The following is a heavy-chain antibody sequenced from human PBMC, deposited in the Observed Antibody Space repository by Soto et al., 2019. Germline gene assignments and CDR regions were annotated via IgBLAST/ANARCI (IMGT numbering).Heavy chain of an antibody. V-gene: IGHV3-7*04. Sequence: GGSLRLSCAASGFTLSNSRMSWVRQAPGKGLEWVANIKQDGSDTYYVDSVKGRFTISRDNAKNSLYLQMNSLKAEDTAVYYCATDLGTTMARHWGQGTLLTVSS. CDR2: IKQDGSDT. CDR3: ATDLGTTMARH. D-gene: IGHD1-1*01. J-gene: IGHJ4*02. CDR1: GFTLSNSR.